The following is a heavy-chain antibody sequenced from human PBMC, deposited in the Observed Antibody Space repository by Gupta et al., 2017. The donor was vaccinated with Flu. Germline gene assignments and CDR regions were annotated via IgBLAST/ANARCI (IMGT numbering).Heavy chain of an antibody. V-gene: IGHV4-4*07. J-gene: IGHJ4*02. CDR3: ARGDCSGGNCYYFDY. CDR1: GGSFSGYY. CDR2: IYTSGST. Sequence: QVQLQESGPGLVKPSETLSLTCTVSGGSFSGYYWSWIRQPAEKGLEWIGRIYTSGSTNYNPSLKSRVTFSVDTSKNQFSLKLSSVTAADTAVYYCARGDCSGGNCYYFDYWGQGTLVTVSS. D-gene: IGHD2-15*01.